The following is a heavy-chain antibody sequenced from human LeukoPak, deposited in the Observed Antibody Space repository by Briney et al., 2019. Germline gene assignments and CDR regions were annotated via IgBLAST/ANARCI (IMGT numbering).Heavy chain of an antibody. J-gene: IGHJ3*02. D-gene: IGHD3-22*01. Sequence: ASVKVSCKASGYTFTNYKIDWVRQAPGQGLEWMGWMNPDRGNTGFAQKFQGRVTLTRNTSISTAYMELSSLRSDDTAVYYCVRIAYYDTSGDSFDIWGQGTMVTVSS. CDR1: GYTFTNYK. V-gene: IGHV1-8*01. CDR2: MNPDRGNT. CDR3: VRIAYYDTSGDSFDI.